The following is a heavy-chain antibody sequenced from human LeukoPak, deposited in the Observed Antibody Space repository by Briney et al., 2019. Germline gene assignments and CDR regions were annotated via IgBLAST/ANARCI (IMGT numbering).Heavy chain of an antibody. CDR1: GFTFSRYS. CDR2: ISSTSSYI. J-gene: IGHJ3*02. CDR3: SRDSGRGPPEAFDI. D-gene: IGHD2-15*01. Sequence: PGGSLRLSCAVSGFTFSRYSMNWVRQAPGKGLEWVSTISSTSSYIYYADSPKGRFTISRDNAKDSLYLQMSSLRAEDTAVYYCSRDSGRGPPEAFDIWGQGTMVTVSS. V-gene: IGHV3-21*01.